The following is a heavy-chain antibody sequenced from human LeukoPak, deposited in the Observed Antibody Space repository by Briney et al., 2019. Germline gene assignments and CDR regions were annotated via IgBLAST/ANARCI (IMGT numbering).Heavy chain of an antibody. Sequence: ASVKVSCKASGYTFTSYGISWVRQSPGQGLEWRGWISAYNGNTNYAQKLQGRVTMTTNTSTSTAYLDLRSLRSDDTAVYYCARGLPNRTGSTSWYYYSYYMDVWGKGTTVTVSS. CDR1: GYTFTSYG. V-gene: IGHV1-18*01. CDR2: ISAYNGNT. D-gene: IGHD2-2*01. J-gene: IGHJ6*03. CDR3: ARGLPNRTGSTSWYYYSYYMDV.